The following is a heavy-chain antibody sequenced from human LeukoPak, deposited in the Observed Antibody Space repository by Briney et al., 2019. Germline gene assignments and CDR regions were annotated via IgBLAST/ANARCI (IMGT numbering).Heavy chain of an antibody. Sequence: HGESLQISCKGSGYIFTSYWIGWVRQLPGKGLEWMGIIYPGDSDTRYSPSFQGQVTISADESISTAYLQWSSLKASDTAMYYCARPDYGETHDAFDIWGQGTMVTVSS. J-gene: IGHJ3*02. CDR1: GYIFTSYW. D-gene: IGHD4-17*01. CDR2: IYPGDSDT. CDR3: ARPDYGETHDAFDI. V-gene: IGHV5-51*01.